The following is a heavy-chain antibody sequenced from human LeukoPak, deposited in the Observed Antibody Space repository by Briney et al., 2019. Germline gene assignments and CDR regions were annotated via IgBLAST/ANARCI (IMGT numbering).Heavy chain of an antibody. D-gene: IGHD2-15*01. CDR3: AKNTFCSSSSCQTALDY. CDR1: GFTFSSYS. CDR2: ISSTSTYM. J-gene: IGHJ4*02. V-gene: IGHV3-21*01. Sequence: GGSLRLSCAASGFTFSSYSINWVRQAPRKGLDWVSSISSTSTYMYYADSVKGRFTISRDNAKNSLFLQMNSLRAEDTAVYYCAKNTFCSSSSCQTALDYWGQGTLVTVSS.